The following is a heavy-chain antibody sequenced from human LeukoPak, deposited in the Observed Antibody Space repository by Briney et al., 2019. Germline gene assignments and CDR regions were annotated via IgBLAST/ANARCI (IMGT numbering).Heavy chain of an antibody. D-gene: IGHD3-22*01. CDR1: GFAFGHSW. Sequence: GGSLRLSCEASGFAFGHSWMSWVRQAPGKGLEWVANINLDGSEINYLDSLTGRLTISRDNAKDSLYLQMNGLRAEDTAVYLCVRDRGYSTFDYWGQGTLVTVSS. CDR2: INLDGSEI. J-gene: IGHJ4*02. V-gene: IGHV3-7*03. CDR3: VRDRGYSTFDY.